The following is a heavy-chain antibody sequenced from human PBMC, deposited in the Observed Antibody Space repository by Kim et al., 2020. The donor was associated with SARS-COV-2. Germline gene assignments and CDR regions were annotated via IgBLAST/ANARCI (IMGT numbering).Heavy chain of an antibody. CDR1: GFTLSAHR. V-gene: IGHV3-21*01. D-gene: IGHD6-13*01. J-gene: IGHJ4*02. CDR3: ATVRSSWPYYSEF. CDR2: ISTNSTFK. Sequence: GGCLRLSCGASGFTLSAHRINWVRQAPGKGLEWVSYISTNSTFKYYADSVQGRFAISRDDAKNSVFLQMNSLRAEDTAVYYCATVRSSWPYYSEFWGRG.